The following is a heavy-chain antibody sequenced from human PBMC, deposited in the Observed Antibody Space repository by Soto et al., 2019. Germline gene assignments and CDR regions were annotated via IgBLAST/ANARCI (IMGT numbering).Heavy chain of an antibody. J-gene: IGHJ4*02. D-gene: IGHD5-12*01. CDR2: ISGSGGST. Sequence: RHPSAAAGVTSGSYAVSRVRQTPGKGLEWVSAISGSGGSTYYADSVKGRFTISRDNSKNTLYLQMNSLRAEDTAVYYCAKWFPKAIVAAYYFAYWGQGTLVTVSS. CDR1: GVTSGSYA. CDR3: AKWFPKAIVAAYYFAY. V-gene: IGHV3-23*01.